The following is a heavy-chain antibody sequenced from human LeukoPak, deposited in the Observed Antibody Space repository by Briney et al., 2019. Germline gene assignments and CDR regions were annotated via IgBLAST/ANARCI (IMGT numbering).Heavy chain of an antibody. CDR3: ARAYGADY. CDR2: ISSGGST. D-gene: IGHD4-17*01. V-gene: IGHV4-39*07. CDR1: GGSISSSGYY. Sequence: SETLSLTCTVSGGSISSSGYYWGWIRQPPGKGLEWIGSISSGGSTHYIPSLKSRVTISVDTSKNQFSLKLSSVTAADTAAYYCARAYGADYWGQGTLVTVSS. J-gene: IGHJ4*02.